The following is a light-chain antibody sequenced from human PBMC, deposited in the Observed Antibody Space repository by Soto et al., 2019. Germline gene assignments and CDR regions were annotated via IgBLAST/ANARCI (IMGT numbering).Light chain of an antibody. CDR2: AAS. CDR1: QNIATH. J-gene: IGKJ4*01. CDR3: QQSHSAPLT. Sequence: DIRMTQFPSSLSASVGDRVTITCATSQNIATHLNWYRQKPGESPRLLIHAASTLASGVASRFSGSGSGTEFTLTIASLQADDFATYYCQQSHSAPLTFGGGTKVEI. V-gene: IGKV1-39*01.